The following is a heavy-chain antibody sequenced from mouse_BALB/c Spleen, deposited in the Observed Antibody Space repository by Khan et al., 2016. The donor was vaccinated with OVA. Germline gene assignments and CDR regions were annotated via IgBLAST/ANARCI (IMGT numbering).Heavy chain of an antibody. CDR3: AKGNYYGYYFDY. J-gene: IGHJ2*01. Sequence: EVQLQESGPGLVKPSQSLSLTCTVTGYSITSGYAWNWLRQFPGNKLEWMGYISYSSVNSYTPSLKSRISNTRDTSKNQFFLKLNSVTTEDTATYYCAKGNYYGYYFDYWGQGTTLTVSS. CDR2: ISYSSVN. V-gene: IGHV3-2*02. CDR1: GYSITSGYA. D-gene: IGHD1-1*01.